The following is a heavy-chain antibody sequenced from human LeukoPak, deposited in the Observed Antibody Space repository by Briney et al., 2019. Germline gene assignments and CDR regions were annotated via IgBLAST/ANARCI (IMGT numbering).Heavy chain of an antibody. J-gene: IGHJ3*02. Sequence: SETLSLTCTVSGGSISSYYWSWLRQPPGKGLEWIGYIYYSGSTNYNPSLKSRVTISVDTSKNQFSLKLSSVTAADTAVYYCARDDSSGWYPDIWGQGTMVTVSS. D-gene: IGHD6-19*01. CDR3: ARDDSSGWYPDI. CDR2: IYYSGST. V-gene: IGHV4-59*01. CDR1: GGSISSYY.